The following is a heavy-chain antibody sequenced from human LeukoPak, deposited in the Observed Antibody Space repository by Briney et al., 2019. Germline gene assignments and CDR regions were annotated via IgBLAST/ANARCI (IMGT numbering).Heavy chain of an antibody. J-gene: IGHJ4*02. CDR1: GGSFSGYY. D-gene: IGHD2-21*02. CDR2: INHSGST. CDR3: ARQYCGGDCYYFDY. Sequence: SETLSLTCAVYGGSFSGYYWSWIRQPPGKGLEWIGEINHSGSTNYNPSLKSRVTISVDTSKNQFSLKLSSVTAADTAVYYCARQYCGGDCYYFDYWGQGTLVTVSS. V-gene: IGHV4-34*01.